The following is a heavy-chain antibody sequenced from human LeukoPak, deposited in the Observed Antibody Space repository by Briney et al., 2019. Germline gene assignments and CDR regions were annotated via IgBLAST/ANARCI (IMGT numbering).Heavy chain of an antibody. Sequence: GGSLRLSCAASGFTFSSYWMSWVRQAPGKGLEWVANIKQDGSEKYYADSVKGRFTISRDNSKNTLYLQMNSLRAEDTAVYYCAKDSSLYFDYWGQGTLVTVSS. D-gene: IGHD3-16*02. V-gene: IGHV3-7*01. CDR1: GFTFSSYW. J-gene: IGHJ4*02. CDR3: AKDSSLYFDY. CDR2: IKQDGSEK.